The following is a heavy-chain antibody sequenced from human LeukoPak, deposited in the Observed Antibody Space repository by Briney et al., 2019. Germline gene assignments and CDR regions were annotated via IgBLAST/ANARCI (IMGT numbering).Heavy chain of an antibody. J-gene: IGHJ3*02. CDR2: ISSSSNYI. CDR3: ARDLNWGLLRGAFDI. Sequence: GGSLRLSCAASGFTLSSYSMNWVRQAPGKGLEWDSSISSSSNYIYDADSVKGRFTISRDNAKNSLFLQMNSLRAEDTAVYYCARDLNWGLLRGAFDIWGQGTMVTVSS. CDR1: GFTLSSYS. D-gene: IGHD7-27*01. V-gene: IGHV3-21*01.